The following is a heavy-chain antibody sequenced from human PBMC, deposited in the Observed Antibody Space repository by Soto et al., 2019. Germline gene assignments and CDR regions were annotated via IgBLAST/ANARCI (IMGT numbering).Heavy chain of an antibody. V-gene: IGHV1-24*01. CDR1: GYTLTELS. CDR2: FDPEDGET. CDR3: ASSFLTPFDY. D-gene: IGHD7-27*01. J-gene: IGHJ4*02. Sequence: ASVKVSCKVSGYTLTELSMHWVRQAPGKGLEWMGGFDPEDGETIYAQKFQGRVTVTEDTSTDTAYMELNSLRAEDTAVYYCASSFLTPFDYWAQGTLVTVSS.